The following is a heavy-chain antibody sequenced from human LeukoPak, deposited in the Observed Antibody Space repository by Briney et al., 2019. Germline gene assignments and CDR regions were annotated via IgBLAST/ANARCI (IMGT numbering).Heavy chain of an antibody. D-gene: IGHD6-6*01. V-gene: IGHV4-39*01. CDR1: GGSISSSSYY. CDR2: IYYSGST. Sequence: SETLSLTCTVSGGSISSSSYYWGWIRQPPGKGLEWIGNIYYSGSTYYNPSLKSRVTISVDTSKNQFSLKLSSVTAADTAVYYCASMDTPIAARPDDWFDPWGQGTLVTVSS. J-gene: IGHJ5*02. CDR3: ASMDTPIAARPDDWFDP.